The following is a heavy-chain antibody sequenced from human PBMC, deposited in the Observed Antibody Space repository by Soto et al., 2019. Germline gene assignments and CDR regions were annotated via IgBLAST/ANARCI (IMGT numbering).Heavy chain of an antibody. D-gene: IGHD1-7*01. CDR1: GFTFSNAW. Sequence: AGGSLRLSCAASGFTFSNAWMSWVRQAPGKGLEWVGRIKSKTDGGTTDYAAPVKGRFTISRDDSKNTLYLQMNSLKTEDTAVYYCTTAGITGTTSLFYYYGMDVWGQGTTVTVSS. J-gene: IGHJ6*02. CDR2: IKSKTDGGTT. V-gene: IGHV3-15*01. CDR3: TTAGITGTTSLFYYYGMDV.